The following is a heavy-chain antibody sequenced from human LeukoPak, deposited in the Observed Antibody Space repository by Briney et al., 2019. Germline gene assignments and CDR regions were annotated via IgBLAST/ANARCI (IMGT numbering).Heavy chain of an antibody. CDR1: GFTFNIYG. J-gene: IGHJ4*02. CDR2: LWYDGGNQ. Sequence: GRSLRLSCVASGFTFNIYGMHWVCQAPGKGLEWVAALWYDGGNQYYVDSVKGRFSISRDNSRNTLYLQMDSLRAEDTAVYYCARDGGYYYGSGTYFYYYFDLCGQGTPVTVSS. CDR3: ARDGGYYYGSGTYFYYYFDL. V-gene: IGHV3-33*01. D-gene: IGHD3-10*01.